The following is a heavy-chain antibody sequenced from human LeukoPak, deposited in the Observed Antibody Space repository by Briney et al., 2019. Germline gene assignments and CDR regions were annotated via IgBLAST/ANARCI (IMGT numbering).Heavy chain of an antibody. CDR2: IKQDGSEK. J-gene: IGHJ4*02. D-gene: IGHD6-13*01. Sequence: GGSLRLSCAASGFTFRSFWMSWVRQAPGTGLEGVANIKQDGSEKYYVDSVKGRFTISRDNAKNSLYLQMNSLRAEDTAVYYCARDGLSAALGYWGQGNLVTVSS. V-gene: IGHV3-7*01. CDR1: GFTFRSFW. CDR3: ARDGLSAALGY.